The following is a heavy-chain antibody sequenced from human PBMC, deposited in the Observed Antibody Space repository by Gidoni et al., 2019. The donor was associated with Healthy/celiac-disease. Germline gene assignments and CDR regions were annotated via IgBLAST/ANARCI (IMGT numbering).Heavy chain of an antibody. D-gene: IGHD1-26*01. CDR3: ARGLAGAAFDI. CDR1: GVTFSSYA. J-gene: IGHJ3*02. V-gene: IGHV3-30*04. CDR2: ISYDGSNK. Sequence: QVQLVESGGGVVQPGRSLRLPCAASGVTFSSYAMHWVRQAPGKGLEWVAGISYDGSNKYYADSVKGRFTISRDNSKNTLYLQMNSLRAEDTAVYYCARGLAGAAFDIWGQGTMVTVSS.